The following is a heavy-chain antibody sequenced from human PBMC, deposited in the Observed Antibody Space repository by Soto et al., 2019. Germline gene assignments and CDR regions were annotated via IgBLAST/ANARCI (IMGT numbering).Heavy chain of an antibody. V-gene: IGHV3-13*01. CDR1: GFTFSSYD. Sequence: EVQLVESGGGLVQPGGSLRLSCAASGFTFSSYDMHWVRQATGKGLEWVSAIGTAGDTYYPGSVKGRFTISRENAKNSLYLQMNSLRAGDTAVYYCARATSTGYGGGFDPWGQGTLVTVS. D-gene: IGHD4-17*01. J-gene: IGHJ5*02. CDR2: IGTAGDT. CDR3: ARATSTGYGGGFDP.